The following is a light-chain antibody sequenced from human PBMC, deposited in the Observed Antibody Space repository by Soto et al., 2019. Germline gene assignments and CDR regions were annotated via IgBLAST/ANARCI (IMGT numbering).Light chain of an antibody. Sequence: DIQMTQSPSSLSASVGNRVTITCRASQSISTYLNWYQKKPGEAPNLLIYDASRLQSGVPSRFSGSGGGTDFTLSISSVQPEDFATYFCQQSYMDPITFGQGTRLEIK. CDR1: QSISTY. J-gene: IGKJ5*01. CDR3: QQSYMDPIT. V-gene: IGKV1-39*01. CDR2: DAS.